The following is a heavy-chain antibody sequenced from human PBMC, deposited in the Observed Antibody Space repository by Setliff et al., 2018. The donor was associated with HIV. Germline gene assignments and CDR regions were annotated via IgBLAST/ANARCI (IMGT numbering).Heavy chain of an antibody. CDR2: MNPNSGNT. CDR1: GYTFTSYD. V-gene: IGHV1-8*03. D-gene: IGHD1-26*01. CDR3: ARRETHSGSFHDAFDI. Sequence: ASVKVSCKASGYTFTSYDIDWVRQAAGQGLEWMGWMNPNSGNTGCAQKFQGRVTITMNTSISTAYMDLSSLRSEDTAVYYCARRETHSGSFHDAFDIWGQGTMVTVSS. J-gene: IGHJ3*02.